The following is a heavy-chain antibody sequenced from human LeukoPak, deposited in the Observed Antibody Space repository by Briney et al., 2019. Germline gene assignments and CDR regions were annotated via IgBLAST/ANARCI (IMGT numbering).Heavy chain of an antibody. CDR1: GFTFSSYS. D-gene: IGHD5-12*01. V-gene: IGHV3-48*04. Sequence: GGSLRLSCVASGFTFSSYSMNWVRQAPGKGLEWVSYISSTTGIIYYADSVKGRFTISRDNAKNSLYLQMNSLRAEDTAVYFCARGGGAFDIWGQGTMVTVSS. J-gene: IGHJ3*02. CDR3: ARGGGAFDI. CDR2: ISSTTGII.